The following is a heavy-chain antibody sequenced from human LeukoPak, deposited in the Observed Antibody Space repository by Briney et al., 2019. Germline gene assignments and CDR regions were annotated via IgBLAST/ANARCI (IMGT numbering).Heavy chain of an antibody. CDR1: VYSISSGYY. CDR3: ARARAGTVAWFDP. J-gene: IGHJ5*02. V-gene: IGHV4-38-2*02. CDR2: IYHRGHT. Sequence: SESLSLTCTVSVYSISSGYYWGGIRQPPGKGLDWIVSIYHRGHTYYNQSLKKRVTISVDTSKNQFSMKLSSVTAADTAVYYCARARAGTVAWFDPWGQGTLVTVSS. D-gene: IGHD6-19*01.